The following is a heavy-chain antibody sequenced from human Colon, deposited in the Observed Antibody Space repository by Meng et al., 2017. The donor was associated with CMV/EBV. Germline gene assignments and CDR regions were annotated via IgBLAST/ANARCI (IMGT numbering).Heavy chain of an antibody. J-gene: IGHJ5*02. D-gene: IGHD3-10*01. V-gene: IGHV4-38-2*02. CDR3: ARDGQRMSVVLGVPNWFDP. CDR1: SVSSAYY. CDR2: IFFTGIP. Sequence: SVSSAYYCAWTAQLPGQGPAWFRVIFFTGIPYSIASLTSRVTMSLGTSTNPVSLKPTSVTTADTAVYYCARDGQRMSVVLGVPNWFDPWGQGTLVTVSS.